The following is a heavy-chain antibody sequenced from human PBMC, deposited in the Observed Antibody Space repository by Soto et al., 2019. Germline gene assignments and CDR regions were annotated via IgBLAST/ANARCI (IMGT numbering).Heavy chain of an antibody. CDR2: IKTKTNGATT. D-gene: IGHD6-13*01. J-gene: IGHJ4*02. Sequence: QLLESGGGLVKPGGSLRLSCTASGFSFSNAWMSWVRQAPGKGLEWVGRIKTKTNGATTDYAAPVQGRFSISRGDSKNTLFRQMDSLQTEDTGIYYCATTGIGLYVDHWGQGTLVTVSS. CDR1: GFSFSNAW. V-gene: IGHV3-15*01. CDR3: ATTGIGLYVDH.